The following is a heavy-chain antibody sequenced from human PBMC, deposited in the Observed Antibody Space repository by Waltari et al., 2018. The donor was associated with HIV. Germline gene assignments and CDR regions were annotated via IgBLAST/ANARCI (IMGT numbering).Heavy chain of an antibody. D-gene: IGHD3-16*01. CDR3: ARGKGFIPAVGGISRWFDS. CDR2: TFYRSKWHA. CDR1: GDSVPSNSAT. Sequence: QVQLQQSGPGRVQPSQTLSLTCAISGDSVPSNSATWNWIRQSPSRGLEWLGRTFYRSKWHADSAVSVNSRITISPDTSKNQFSLQLKSVTPEDAAVYYCARGKGFIPAVGGISRWFDSWGQGTLVTVSS. J-gene: IGHJ5*01. V-gene: IGHV6-1*01.